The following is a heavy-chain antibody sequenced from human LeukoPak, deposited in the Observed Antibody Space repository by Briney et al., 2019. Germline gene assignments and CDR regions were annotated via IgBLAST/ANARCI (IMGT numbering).Heavy chain of an antibody. CDR3: AKDFRIGYSAHFDY. Sequence: PGGSLRLSCAASGFTFRSYAMHWVRQAPGKGLEWVAVISEDGSGKHYADSVKGRFSISRDNSKNTLYLQMDSLRGEDTAVYYCAKDFRIGYSAHFDYWGQGALVTVSS. CDR2: ISEDGSGK. CDR1: GFTFRSYA. J-gene: IGHJ4*02. V-gene: IGHV3-30-3*01. D-gene: IGHD2-21*01.